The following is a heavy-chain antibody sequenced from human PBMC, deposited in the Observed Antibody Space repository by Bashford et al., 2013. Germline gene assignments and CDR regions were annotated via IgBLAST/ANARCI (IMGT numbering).Heavy chain of an antibody. Sequence: SETLSLTCSISGGSISSGDYYWTWGPAARREGTGVGWAYVYQWDHQLQPSLKSRVTMSLDTSRNQFSLRLTSVTAADTAVYYCASSPTTVFGVPDSWGQGALVTVSS. V-gene: IGHV4-61*02. D-gene: IGHD3-3*01. CDR1: GGSISSGDYY. CDR2: VYQWDH. CDR3: ASSPTTVFGVPDS. J-gene: IGHJ4*02.